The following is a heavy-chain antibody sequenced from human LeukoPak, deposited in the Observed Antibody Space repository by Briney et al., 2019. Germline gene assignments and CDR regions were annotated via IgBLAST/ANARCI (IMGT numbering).Heavy chain of an antibody. CDR1: VYTFTNYD. J-gene: IGHJ4*02. D-gene: IGHD6-19*01. V-gene: IGHV1-8*01. CDR3: ARGSSGPDY. Sequence: ASVTVSCKASVYTFTNYDINWVRQAAGQGREWMGWMNPNSGNTGYAQKFQGRVTMTRNTSISTAYMELSSLRSEDTAVYYCARGSSGPDYWGQGTLVTVSS. CDR2: MNPNSGNT.